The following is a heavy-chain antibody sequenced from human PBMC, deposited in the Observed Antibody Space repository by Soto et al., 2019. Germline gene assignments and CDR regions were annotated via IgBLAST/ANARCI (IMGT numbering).Heavy chain of an antibody. CDR1: GFIFEKFG. CDR2: ISGSGFKK. J-gene: IGHJ5*02. Sequence: GGSLRLSCAASGFIFEKFGVSWVRQAPGKGLEWISSISGSGFKKYYADSVKGRFTISRDNSKSTVYLELNNLSAEDTAVYHCAKNQGVELVPLATVDWFDPWGQGSVVTVSS. D-gene: IGHD1-26*01. CDR3: AKNQGVELVPLATVDWFDP. V-gene: IGHV3-23*01.